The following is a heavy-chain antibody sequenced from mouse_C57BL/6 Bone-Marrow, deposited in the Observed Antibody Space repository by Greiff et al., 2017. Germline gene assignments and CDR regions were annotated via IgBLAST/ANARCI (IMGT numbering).Heavy chain of an antibody. V-gene: IGHV7-1*01. CDR3: ARVLHGGGYAMDY. J-gene: IGHJ4*01. D-gene: IGHD1-1*01. CDR2: SRNKANDYTT. CDR1: GFTFSDFY. Sequence: EVKLMESGGGLVQSGRSLRLSCATSGFTFSDFYMEWVRQAPGQGLEWIAASRNKANDYTTAYSASVKGRFIVSRDTSQSILYLQMNALRAEDTAIYYCARVLHGGGYAMDYWGQGTSVTVSS.